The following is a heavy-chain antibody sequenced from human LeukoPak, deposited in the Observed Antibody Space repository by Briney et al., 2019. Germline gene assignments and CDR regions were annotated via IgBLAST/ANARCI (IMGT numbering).Heavy chain of an antibody. CDR2: ISAYNGNT. CDR1: GYTFTSYG. CDR3: AREWLSQQLVGRYFDY. V-gene: IGHV1-18*01. D-gene: IGHD6-13*01. Sequence: ASVKVSCKASGYTFTSYGISWVRQAPGQGLEWMGWISAYNGNTNYAQKLQSRVTMTTDTSTSTAYMELRSLRSDDTAVYYCAREWLSQQLVGRYFDYWGQGTLVTVSS. J-gene: IGHJ4*02.